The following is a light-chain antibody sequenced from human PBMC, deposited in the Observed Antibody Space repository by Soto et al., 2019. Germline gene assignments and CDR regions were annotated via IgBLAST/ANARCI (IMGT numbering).Light chain of an antibody. CDR1: QTVGKD. J-gene: IGKJ4*01. CDR3: QQRSAWPFT. V-gene: IGKV3-11*01. CDR2: DAS. Sequence: IVLTQSPATLSLSPGERASLSCRASQTVGKDLPCYQVRPGQAPRLLIFDASTRATGVPPRFSGSRSGSDFTLTISSLDPEDFALYYCQQRSAWPFTFGGGTSVLIK.